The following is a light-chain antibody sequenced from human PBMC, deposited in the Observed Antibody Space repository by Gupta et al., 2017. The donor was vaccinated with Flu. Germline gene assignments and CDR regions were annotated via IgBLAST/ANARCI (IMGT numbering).Light chain of an antibody. CDR2: AAS. V-gene: IGKV1-39*01. Sequence: DVNLTQSPSSLSASVGDRVTITSRARQAISKSLNWYQHTPGKAPKLLIYAASILHSGVPSRFSGSGYGKDLTLTSSKRQLEAFATYYCHQSDSTPPDSFGQGTKLEI. J-gene: IGKJ2*03. CDR3: HQSDSTPPDS. CDR1: QAISKS.